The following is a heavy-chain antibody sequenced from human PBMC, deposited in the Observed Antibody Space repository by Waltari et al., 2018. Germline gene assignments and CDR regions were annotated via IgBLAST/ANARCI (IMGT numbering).Heavy chain of an antibody. D-gene: IGHD1-26*01. V-gene: IGHV3-23*04. Sequence: EVRLVESVGGLVKPGGSLRLSCAASGFTFSPYANNWVRQAPGKGLEWVAGLSASGSRTFYAASVKGRFTISRDNSNNTLYAQMTILTPEDTATYYCAMSLTVLVRADHWGQGTLVAVSS. CDR1: GFTFSPYA. CDR3: AMSLTVLVRADH. J-gene: IGHJ4*02. CDR2: LSASGSRT.